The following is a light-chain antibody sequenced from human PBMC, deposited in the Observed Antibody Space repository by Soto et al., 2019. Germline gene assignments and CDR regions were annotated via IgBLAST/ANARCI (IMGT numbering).Light chain of an antibody. J-gene: IGLJ3*02. CDR3: STWDDSLNGWV. CDR1: RSNTGSNS. V-gene: IGLV1-44*01. CDR2: RDN. Sequence: QSVLTQPPSASGTPGQRVTISCSGSRSNTGSNSVNWYQQVPGTAPKLLIYRDNQRPPGVPDRFSGSKSGTSASLASSGLQSEDEADYYCSTWDDSLNGWVFGGGTKVTVL.